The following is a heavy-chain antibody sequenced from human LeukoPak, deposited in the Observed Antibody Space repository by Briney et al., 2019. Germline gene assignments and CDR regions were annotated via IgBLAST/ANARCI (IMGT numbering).Heavy chain of an antibody. D-gene: IGHD6-13*01. J-gene: IGHJ6*02. Sequence: GSLRLSCAASGFTFSSYAMSWVRQAPGKGLEWVSAISGSGGSTYYADSVKGRFTISRDNSKNTLYLQMNSLRAEDTAVYYCASPKPPRAKCSSSWYDYYYGMDVWGQGTTVTVSS. CDR2: ISGSGGST. CDR3: ASPKPPRAKCSSSWYDYYYGMDV. CDR1: GFTFSSYA. V-gene: IGHV3-23*01.